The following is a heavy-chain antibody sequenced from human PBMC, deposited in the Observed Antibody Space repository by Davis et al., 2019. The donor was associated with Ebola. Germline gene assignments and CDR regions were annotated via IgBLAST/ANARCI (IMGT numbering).Heavy chain of an antibody. J-gene: IGHJ6*02. CDR1: GFTFSSYA. CDR2: ISYDGSNK. CDR3: ATCTGHYYYYGMDV. Sequence: GESLKISCAASGFTFSSYAMHWVRQAPGKGLEWVAVISYDGSNKYYADSVKGRFTISRDNSKNTLYLQMNSLRAEDTAVYYCATCTGHYYYYGMDVWGQGTTVTVSS. D-gene: IGHD2-8*01. V-gene: IGHV3-30-3*01.